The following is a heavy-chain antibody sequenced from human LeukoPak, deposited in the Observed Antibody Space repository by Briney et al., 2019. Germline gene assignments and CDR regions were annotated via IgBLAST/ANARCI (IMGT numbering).Heavy chain of an antibody. J-gene: IGHJ5*02. D-gene: IGHD2-15*01. Sequence: ASVKVSCTASGYILTDYYIHWVRQAPGQGLEWMGWINPNSGDTNYAQKFQGRVTMTRDTSISTVYMELRRLRYDDTAAYYCARGPLEYCSGGTCYSGRNWFDPWGQGTLVTVSS. V-gene: IGHV1-2*02. CDR3: ARGPLEYCSGGTCYSGRNWFDP. CDR2: INPNSGDT. CDR1: GYILTDYY.